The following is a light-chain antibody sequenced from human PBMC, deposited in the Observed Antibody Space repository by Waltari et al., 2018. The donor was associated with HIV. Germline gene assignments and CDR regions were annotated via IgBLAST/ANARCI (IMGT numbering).Light chain of an antibody. CDR1: SSDVGDYNY. CDR2: EVN. V-gene: IGLV2-8*01. J-gene: IGLJ3*02. CDR3: SSYVGSNRV. Sequence: QSALTQPPSASGSPGQSVTISCTGISSDVGDYNYVSWYQQHPGKAPQLMIYEVNTRPSGVPDRFSGSKSGSTASLTVSGLQAEEEADYYCSSYVGSNRVFGGGTKLTV.